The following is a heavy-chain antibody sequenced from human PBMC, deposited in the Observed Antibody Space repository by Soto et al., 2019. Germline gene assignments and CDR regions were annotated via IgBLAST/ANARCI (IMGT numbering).Heavy chain of an antibody. V-gene: IGHV3-49*04. CDR2: IRSKAYGGTT. CDR1: GFTFGNYD. J-gene: IGHJ3*02. D-gene: IGHD2-2*01. Sequence: GGSLRLSYAASGFTFGNYDMCWVRQAPGKGLEWGGLIRSKAYGGTTEYAASVKGRFTISSDDSKSIAYMQMNSLKTEDTAVYYCARALRYCTSTACYFAFDIWGRGTLVTVSS. CDR3: ARALRYCTSTACYFAFDI.